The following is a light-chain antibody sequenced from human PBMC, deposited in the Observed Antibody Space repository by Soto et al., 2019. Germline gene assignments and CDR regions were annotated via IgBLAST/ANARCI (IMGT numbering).Light chain of an antibody. J-gene: IGLJ2*01. Sequence: QSVLTQPPSASGSPGQSVTISCTGTSSDIGRYNYVSWYQQHPGKAPKRMIYEVTKRPSGVPDRFSGSKSGNTASLTVSGLQAEDEADYYCSLYVGTNNVVFGGGTKVTVL. V-gene: IGLV2-8*01. CDR3: SLYVGTNNVV. CDR2: EVT. CDR1: SSDIGRYNY.